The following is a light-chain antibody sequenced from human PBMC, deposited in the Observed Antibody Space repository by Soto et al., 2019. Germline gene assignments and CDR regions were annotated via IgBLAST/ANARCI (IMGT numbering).Light chain of an antibody. V-gene: IGLV1-40*01. Sequence: QSALTQPPSVSGAPGQWITISCTGSSSDIGAGYDVYWYQQLPGTAPKLLIYDNSNRPSGVSDRFSGSKSGTSASLAITGLHADDEADYYCQSYDRSLSGSVVFGGGTKVTVL. CDR2: DNS. CDR3: QSYDRSLSGSVV. J-gene: IGLJ2*01. CDR1: SSDIGAGYD.